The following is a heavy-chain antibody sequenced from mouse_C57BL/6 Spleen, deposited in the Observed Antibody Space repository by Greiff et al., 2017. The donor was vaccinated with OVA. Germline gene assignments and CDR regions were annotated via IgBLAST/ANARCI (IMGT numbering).Heavy chain of an antibody. CDR3: ARDDYGSSPFAY. J-gene: IGHJ3*01. CDR2: ISYSGST. CDR1: GYSITSGYD. V-gene: IGHV3-1*01. D-gene: IGHD1-1*01. Sequence: EVKLMESGPGMVKPSQSLSLTCTVTGYSITSGYDWHWIRHFPGNKLEWMGYISYSGSTNYNPSLKSRISITHDTSKNHFFLKLNSVTTEDTATYYCARDDYGSSPFAYWGQGTLVTVSA.